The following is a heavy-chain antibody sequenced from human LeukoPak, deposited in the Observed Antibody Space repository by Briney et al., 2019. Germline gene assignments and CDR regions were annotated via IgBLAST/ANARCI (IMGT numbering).Heavy chain of an antibody. CDR1: GGSIRSGGYY. CDR3: VGWLGERWFDP. CDR2: INHSGRT. V-gene: IGHV4-30-2*01. J-gene: IGHJ5*02. D-gene: IGHD3-10*01. Sequence: NASQTLSLTCTVSGGSIRSGGYYWSWLRQPPGKGLEWIGEINHSGRTHYNPSLKSRVTISVDTSKNDFSLSLRLSSVTAADTAVYYCVGWLGERWFDPWGQGTLVTVSS.